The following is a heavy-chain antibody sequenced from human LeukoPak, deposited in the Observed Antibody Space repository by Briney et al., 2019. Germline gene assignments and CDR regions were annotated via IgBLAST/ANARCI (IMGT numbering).Heavy chain of an antibody. CDR2: ISSDGSNK. CDR3: AKDHHSSGWYYFDS. V-gene: IGHV3-30*18. D-gene: IGHD6-19*01. CDR1: GFTFSRYG. Sequence: GRSLRLSCAASGFTFSRYGMHWVRQAPGKGLEWVTMISSDGSNKDYADSVKGRLTISRDNSKNTLYLQMNSLGAEDTAVYYCAKDHHSSGWYYFDSWGQGTLVTVSS. J-gene: IGHJ4*02.